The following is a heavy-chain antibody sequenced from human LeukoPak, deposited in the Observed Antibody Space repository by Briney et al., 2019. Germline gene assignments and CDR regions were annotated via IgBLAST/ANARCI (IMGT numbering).Heavy chain of an antibody. V-gene: IGHV4-38-2*01. CDR3: ARRLAGATTDAFDI. Sequence: SETLSLTCAVSGFSVSSGYYWGWIRQPPGKGLEWIGTINHSGNTFYNPSPKSRVTTSVDTSKNQFSLRLSSVTAADTAVYYCARRLAGATTDAFDICSQGTMVTVSS. CDR2: INHSGNT. D-gene: IGHD6-19*01. J-gene: IGHJ3*02. CDR1: GFSVSSGYY.